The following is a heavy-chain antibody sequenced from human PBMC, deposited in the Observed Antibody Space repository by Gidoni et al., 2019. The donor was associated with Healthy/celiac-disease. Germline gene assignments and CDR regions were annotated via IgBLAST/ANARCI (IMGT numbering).Heavy chain of an antibody. Sequence: QLQLQESGPGLVKPSETLSLTCTVSGGSISSSSYYWGWIRQPPGKGLEWIGSIYYSGSTYYNPSLKSRVTISVDTSKNQFSLKLSSVTAADTAVYYCASTGPGTWKAQYYFDYWGQGTLVTVSS. J-gene: IGHJ4*02. V-gene: IGHV4-39*01. CDR2: IYYSGST. CDR1: GGSISSSSYY. CDR3: ASTGPGTWKAQYYFDY. D-gene: IGHD6-13*01.